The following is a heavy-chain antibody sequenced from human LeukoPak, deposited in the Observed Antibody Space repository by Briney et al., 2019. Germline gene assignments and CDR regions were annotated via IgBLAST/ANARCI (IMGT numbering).Heavy chain of an antibody. J-gene: IGHJ6*03. CDR3: ATGTTSYYYYYMDV. CDR2: IIPIFGTA. V-gene: IGHV1-69*05. D-gene: IGHD1-7*01. Sequence: SVKVSCKASGGTFSSYAISWVRQAPGQGLEWMGGIIPIFGTANYAQKFQGRVTITTDESTSTAYMELSSLRSEDTAVYYCATGTTSYYYYYMDVWGKGTTVTVSS. CDR1: GGTFSSYA.